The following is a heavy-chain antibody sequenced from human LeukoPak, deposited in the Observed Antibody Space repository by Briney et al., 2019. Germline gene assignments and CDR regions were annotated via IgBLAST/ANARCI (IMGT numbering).Heavy chain of an antibody. CDR1: GFTFSTYM. V-gene: IGHV3-48*01. D-gene: IGHD5/OR15-5a*01. Sequence: GGSLRLSCAASGFTFSTYMMNWVRQAPGKGLEWLSYISSDSGAIYYADSVKGRFTISRDNAQKSLYLQMNNLRVEDTAVYYCVRDVSYWGRGALVAVSS. J-gene: IGHJ4*02. CDR2: ISSDSGAI. CDR3: VRDVSY.